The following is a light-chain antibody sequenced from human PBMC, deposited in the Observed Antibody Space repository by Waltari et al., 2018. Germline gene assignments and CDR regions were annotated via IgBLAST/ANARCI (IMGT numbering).Light chain of an antibody. CDR3: AAWDDSLSSLV. V-gene: IGLV1-47*01. Sequence: SVLTQPPSPSGTPGQRVTIPCSGSSSNIGNNYVYWYQHLPGAAPNPLIFKNIQRPAGVPGRFSDSKSGTSACRAISGLRAEDEADYYCAAWDDSLSSLVYGGGTKLSVL. CDR1: SSNIGNNY. J-gene: IGLJ3*02. CDR2: KNI.